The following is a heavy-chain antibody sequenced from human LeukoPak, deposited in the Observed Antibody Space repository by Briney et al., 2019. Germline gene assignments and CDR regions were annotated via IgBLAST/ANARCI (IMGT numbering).Heavy chain of an antibody. Sequence: ASVKVSCKASGYTFITYYTHWVRQAPGQGLEWMGIINPSGGSTSFAEKFQGRVTMTRDTSTSTVFMELSSLRSEDTAVYYCARGDYDSGHFFDYWGQGTLVTVSS. D-gene: IGHD3-16*01. CDR3: ARGDYDSGHFFDY. V-gene: IGHV1-46*01. J-gene: IGHJ4*02. CDR2: INPSGGST. CDR1: GYTFITYY.